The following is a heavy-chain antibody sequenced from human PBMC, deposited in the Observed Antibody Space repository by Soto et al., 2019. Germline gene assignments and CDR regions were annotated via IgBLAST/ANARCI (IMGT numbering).Heavy chain of an antibody. V-gene: IGHV2-5*05. CDR3: AHRGKKSAARPDPYYYYGVDV. Sequence: SGPTLVNPTQTLTLTCTFSGFSLSTSGVGVGWIRQPPGKALEWLALIYWDDDKRYGPSLKSRLTITKDTSKNQVVLTMTNMDPVDTATYYCAHRGKKSAARPDPYYYYGVDVWGQGTTVTVSS. CDR2: IYWDDDK. CDR1: GFSLSTSGVG. D-gene: IGHD6-6*01. J-gene: IGHJ6*02.